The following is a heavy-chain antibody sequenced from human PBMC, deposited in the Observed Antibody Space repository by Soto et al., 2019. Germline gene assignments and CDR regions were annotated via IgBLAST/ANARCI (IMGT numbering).Heavy chain of an antibody. CDR2: IYYTGST. J-gene: IGHJ3*02. CDR1: GGFISSGGYY. D-gene: IGHD5-18*01. Sequence: QVQLQESGPGLVKPSQTLSLTCTVSGGFISSGGYYWSWIRQHPGKGLEWIGYIYYTGSTSYNPSLKSRVTMSVDTSKNQFSLKLTSVTAADTAVYYCAKPKNRGYTHDAFDIWGRGTMVTVSS. CDR3: AKPKNRGYTHDAFDI. V-gene: IGHV4-31*03.